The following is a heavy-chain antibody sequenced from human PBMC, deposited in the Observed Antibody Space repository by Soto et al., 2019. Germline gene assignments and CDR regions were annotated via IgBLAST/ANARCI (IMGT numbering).Heavy chain of an antibody. CDR3: VRGEGGWETY. V-gene: IGHV3-74*01. CDR2: INSDGSST. CDR1: GFTFSSSW. J-gene: IGHJ4*02. Sequence: EVQLMESGGGLVQPGGSLRLSCAASGFTFSSSWMLWVRQATGKGLVWVSRINSDGSSTTYADSVKGRFTISRDNAKNTLYLQMNSPRAEDTAVYYCVRGEGGWETYWGQGTLVTVSS. D-gene: IGHD6-19*01.